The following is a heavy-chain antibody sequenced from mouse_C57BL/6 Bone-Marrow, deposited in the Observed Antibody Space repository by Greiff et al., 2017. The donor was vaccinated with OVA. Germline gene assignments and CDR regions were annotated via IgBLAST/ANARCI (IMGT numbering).Heavy chain of an antibody. J-gene: IGHJ2*01. CDR1: GYTFTSYW. Sequence: QVQLQQPGAELVKPGASVKLSCKASGYTFTSYWMHWVKQRPGQGLEWIGMIHPNSGSTNYNEKFKSKATLTVDKSSSTAYMQLSSLTSEDSAVYYCARGRGLRLRGYFYYWGQGTTLTVSS. CDR2: IHPNSGST. D-gene: IGHD3-2*02. V-gene: IGHV1-64*01. CDR3: ARGRGLRLRGYFYY.